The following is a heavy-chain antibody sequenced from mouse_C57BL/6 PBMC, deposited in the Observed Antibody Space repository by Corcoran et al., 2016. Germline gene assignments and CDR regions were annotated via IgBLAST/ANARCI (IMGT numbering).Heavy chain of an antibody. J-gene: IGHJ4*01. Sequence: EVQLQQSGPELVKPGASVKISCKASGYTFTDYYMNWVKQSHGKSLEWIGDINPNNGGTSYNQKFKGKATLTVDKSSSTAYMELRSLTSEDSAVYYCARVGLLRWYIDYWGQGTTVTVSS. CDR2: INPNNGGT. CDR3: ARVGLLRWYIDY. D-gene: IGHD1-1*01. V-gene: IGHV1-26*01. CDR1: GYTFTDYY.